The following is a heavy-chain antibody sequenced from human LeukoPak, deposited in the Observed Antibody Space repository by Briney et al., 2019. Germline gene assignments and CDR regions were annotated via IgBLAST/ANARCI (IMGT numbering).Heavy chain of an antibody. J-gene: IGHJ6*03. CDR1: GFTVSSNY. CDR3: ARSLRVRGVPDYMDV. V-gene: IGHV3-53*01. CDR2: IYSGGST. D-gene: IGHD3-10*01. Sequence: GGSLRLSCAASGFTVSSNYMSWVRQAPGKGLEWVSVIYSGGSTYYADTVKGRFTISRDNSKNTLYLQMNSLRADDTAVYYCARSLRVRGVPDYMDVWGKGTTVTISS.